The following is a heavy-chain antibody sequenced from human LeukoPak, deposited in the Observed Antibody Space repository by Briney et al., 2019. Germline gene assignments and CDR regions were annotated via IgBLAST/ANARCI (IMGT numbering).Heavy chain of an antibody. CDR1: GYTFNNYG. Sequence: ASVKVSCKASGYTFNNYGVSLLRQAPGQGLEWMGWISPYNGDTNYAQKLQGRVTMTTDTSTSTAYMELRSLRSDDTAVYYCARDRFGYHGSETGPHAVYYWGQGTLVTVSS. CDR2: ISPYNGDT. CDR3: ARDRFGYHGSETGPHAVYY. V-gene: IGHV1-18*01. J-gene: IGHJ4*02. D-gene: IGHD3-10*01.